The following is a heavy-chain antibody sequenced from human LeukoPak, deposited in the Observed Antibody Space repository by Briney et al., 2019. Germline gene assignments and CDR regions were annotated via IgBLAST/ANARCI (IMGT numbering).Heavy chain of an antibody. Sequence: GGSLRLSCAASGFTFSSYAMSWVRQAPGKGLEWVSAISGSGGSTYYADSVKGRFTISRDNSKNTLYLQMNSLRAEDTAVYYCATRILPTVGFDTWGQGTLVTVSS. CDR1: GFTFSSYA. V-gene: IGHV3-23*01. CDR3: ATRILPTVGFDT. D-gene: IGHD4-17*01. J-gene: IGHJ4*02. CDR2: ISGSGGST.